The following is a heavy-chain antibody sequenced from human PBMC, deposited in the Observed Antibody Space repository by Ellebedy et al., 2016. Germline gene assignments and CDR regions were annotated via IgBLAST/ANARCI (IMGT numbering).Heavy chain of an antibody. V-gene: IGHV3-33*01. CDR2: IWYDGSNK. J-gene: IGHJ4*02. Sequence: GGSLRLSCAASGFTFSSYGMHWVRQAPGKGLEWVAVIWYDGSNKYYADSVKGRFTISRDNSKNTLYLQMNSLRAEDTAVYYCARDQGYYYDSSGWGYWGQGTLVTVSS. CDR1: GFTFSSYG. D-gene: IGHD3-22*01. CDR3: ARDQGYYYDSSGWGY.